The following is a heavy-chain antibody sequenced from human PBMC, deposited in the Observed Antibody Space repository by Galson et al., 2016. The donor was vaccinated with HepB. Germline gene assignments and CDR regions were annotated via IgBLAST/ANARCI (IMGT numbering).Heavy chain of an antibody. CDR2: FDPEDGET. CDR3: ATDLGYYYDSSGDDP. D-gene: IGHD3-22*01. Sequence: SVKVSCKVSGDTLTELSMHWVRQAPGKGLEWMGGFDPEDGETIYAQRFQGRVTMTEDTSTGTAYMELSSLRSEDTAVYYCATDLGYYYDSSGDDPWGQGTLVTVSS. J-gene: IGHJ5*02. V-gene: IGHV1-24*01. CDR1: GDTLTELS.